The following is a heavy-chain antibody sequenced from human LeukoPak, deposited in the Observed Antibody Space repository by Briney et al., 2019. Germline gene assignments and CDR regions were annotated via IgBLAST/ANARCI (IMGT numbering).Heavy chain of an antibody. V-gene: IGHV3-21*01. J-gene: IGHJ6*03. CDR1: GFTFSSYS. CDR2: ISSSSSYK. CDR3: ARESYYMDV. Sequence: GGSLRLSCAASGFTFSSYSMNWVRQAPGKGLEWVSSISSSSSYKYYSDSVKGRFTISRDNAKNSLYLQMNSLRAEDTAVYYCARESYYMDVWGKGTTVTVSS.